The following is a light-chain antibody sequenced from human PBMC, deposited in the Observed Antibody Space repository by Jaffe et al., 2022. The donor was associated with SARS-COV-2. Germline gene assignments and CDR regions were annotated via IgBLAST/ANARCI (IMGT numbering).Light chain of an antibody. CDR2: SVN. CDR1: SSNIGINT. V-gene: IGLV1-44*01. J-gene: IGLJ3*02. CDR3: AAWDDSLNGRV. Sequence: QSVLTQPPSASGTPGQRVTISCSGSSSNIGINTVNWYQQLPGTAPKLLIYSVNQRPSGVPDRFSGSKSGTSASLAISGLQSEDEADYYCAAWDDSLNGRVFGGGTKLTVL.